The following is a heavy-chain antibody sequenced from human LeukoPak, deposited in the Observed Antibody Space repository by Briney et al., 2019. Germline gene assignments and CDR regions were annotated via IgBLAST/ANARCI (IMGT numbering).Heavy chain of an antibody. V-gene: IGHV4-39*07. CDR1: GGSISSSSYY. J-gene: IGHJ5*02. CDR3: ARGLGYCSSTSCYWWFDP. CDR2: IYYSGST. D-gene: IGHD2-2*01. Sequence: SETLSLTYTVSGGSISSSSYYWGWIRQPPGKGLEWIGSIYYSGSTYYNPSLKSRVTISVDTSKNQFSLKLSSVTAADTAVYYCARGLGYCSSTSCYWWFDPWGQGTLVTVSS.